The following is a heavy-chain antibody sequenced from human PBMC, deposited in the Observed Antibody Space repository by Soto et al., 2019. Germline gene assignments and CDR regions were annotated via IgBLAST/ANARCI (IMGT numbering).Heavy chain of an antibody. V-gene: IGHV4-34*01. CDR1: GGSLNNYY. CDR3: ARGRDDAWEIPGGY. D-gene: IGHD1-26*01. Sequence: QVQLQQWGAGLLKPSETLSLTCAVYGGSLNNYYWSWIRQPPGKGLEWIGEIDRSGGTNYKPSLKSRVTISVDTSKTQFSLRLSSVTAADTAVYYCARGRDDAWEIPGGYWGQGTLVTVSS. J-gene: IGHJ4*02. CDR2: IDRSGGT.